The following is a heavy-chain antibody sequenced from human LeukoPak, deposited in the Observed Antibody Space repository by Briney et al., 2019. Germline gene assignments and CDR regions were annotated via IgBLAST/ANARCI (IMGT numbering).Heavy chain of an antibody. CDR2: ISYSGIT. V-gene: IGHV4-39*01. CDR1: GVSVTTSGYY. Sequence: SETLSLTCTVFGVSVTTSGYYGAWIRQPPGRGLEWIGSISYSGITYYKPSLRGRVTISGDTAKNQFSLRLSSVTDANTAVYYCARHNENASLIDVWGQGTTVTVSS. D-gene: IGHD1-1*01. J-gene: IGHJ6*02. CDR3: ARHNENASLIDV.